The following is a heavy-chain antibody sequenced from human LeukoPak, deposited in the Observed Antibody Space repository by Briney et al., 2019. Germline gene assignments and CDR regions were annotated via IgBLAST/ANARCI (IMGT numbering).Heavy chain of an antibody. CDR1: GYTFTSHD. Sequence: ASVKVSCKASGYTFTSHDINWVRQATGQGLEWMGWMNPNSGNTGYAQKFQGRVTMTRNTSISTAYMELSSLRSEDTAVYYCARVTAMDLYYYYYMDVWGKGTTVTVSS. CDR3: ARVTAMDLYYYYYMDV. V-gene: IGHV1-8*01. J-gene: IGHJ6*03. CDR2: MNPNSGNT. D-gene: IGHD5-18*01.